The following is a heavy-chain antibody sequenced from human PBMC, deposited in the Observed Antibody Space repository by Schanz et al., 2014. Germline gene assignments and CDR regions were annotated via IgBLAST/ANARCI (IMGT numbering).Heavy chain of an antibody. CDR3: ARARYGLDV. J-gene: IGHJ6*02. CDR2: INPTTGNP. V-gene: IGHV7-4-1*02. CDR1: GYTLTNFD. Sequence: QVQLVQSGAEVKKPGASVKVSCKASGYTLTNFDINWVRQAPGQGLEWMGWINPTTGNPGYAQGFTGRFVFSFDTSVSTAYLQISGLKAEDTAVYYCARARYGLDVWGRGTTVTVSS.